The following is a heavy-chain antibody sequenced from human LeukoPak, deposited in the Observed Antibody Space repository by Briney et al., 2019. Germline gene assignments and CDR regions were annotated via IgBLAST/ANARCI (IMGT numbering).Heavy chain of an antibody. CDR3: AREGAGIAAAVDWFDP. Sequence: SVKVSCKASGGTFSSYAISWVRQAPGQGLEWRGRIIPILGIANYAQKFQGRVTITADKSTSTAYMELSSPRSEDTAVYYCAREGAGIAAAVDWFDPWGQGTLVTVSS. D-gene: IGHD6-13*01. V-gene: IGHV1-69*04. CDR1: GGTFSSYA. J-gene: IGHJ5*02. CDR2: IIPILGIA.